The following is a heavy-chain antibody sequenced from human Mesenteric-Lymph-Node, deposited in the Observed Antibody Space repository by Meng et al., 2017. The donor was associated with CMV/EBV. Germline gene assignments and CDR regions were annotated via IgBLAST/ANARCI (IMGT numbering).Heavy chain of an antibody. J-gene: IGHJ6*02. V-gene: IGHV3-23*01. CDR2: ISGSGGST. Sequence: GGSLRLSCAASGITYSSFAMTWVRQAPGKGLQWVSGISGSGGSTYYADSVKGRFTISRDNSKNTLYLQMNSLRVEDTAVYYCTRLSDSSRAYYGMDVWGQGTTVTVSS. CDR3: TRLSDSSRAYYGMDV. CDR1: GITYSSFA. D-gene: IGHD6-13*01.